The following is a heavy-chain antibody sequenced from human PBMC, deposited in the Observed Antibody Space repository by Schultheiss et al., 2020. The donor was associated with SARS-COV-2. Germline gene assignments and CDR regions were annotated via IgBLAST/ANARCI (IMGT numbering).Heavy chain of an antibody. J-gene: IGHJ6*03. Sequence: ASEKVSCKASGYTFTSYCISWVRQAPGQGLEWMGWISAYNGNTNYAQKFQGRVTITADESTSTAYMELSSLRSEDTAVYYCARAGQYYYYYYMDVWGKGTTVTVSS. CDR2: ISAYNGNT. CDR1: GYTFTSYC. V-gene: IGHV1-18*01. CDR3: ARAGQYYYYYYMDV.